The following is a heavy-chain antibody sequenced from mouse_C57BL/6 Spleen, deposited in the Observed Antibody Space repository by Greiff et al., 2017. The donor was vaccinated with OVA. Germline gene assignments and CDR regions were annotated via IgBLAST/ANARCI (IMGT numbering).Heavy chain of an antibody. CDR2: IYPGGGYT. Sequence: QVQLKQSGAELVRPGTSVQMSCTASGYTFTNYWIGWAKQRPGHGLAWIGDIYPGGGYTNYNEKFKGKATLTADKSSSTAYMQFSSLTSEDSAIYYCARCYDYAYYFDYWGQGTTLTVSS. CDR3: ARCYDYAYYFDY. V-gene: IGHV1-63*01. CDR1: GYTFTNYW. J-gene: IGHJ2*01. D-gene: IGHD2-4*01.